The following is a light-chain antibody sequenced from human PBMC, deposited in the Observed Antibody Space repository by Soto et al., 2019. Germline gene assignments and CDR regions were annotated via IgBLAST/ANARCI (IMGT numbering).Light chain of an antibody. Sequence: QSVLAQPASVSGSPGQSITISCTGTSSDVGAYNYVSWYQQHPGKAPKLIIFEVSNRPSGISNRFSGSKSGQTASLSISGLQAEDEADYYCSSYTSSSTPWVFGGGTQLTVL. CDR2: EVS. CDR3: SSYTSSSTPWV. CDR1: SSDVGAYNY. V-gene: IGLV2-14*01. J-gene: IGLJ3*02.